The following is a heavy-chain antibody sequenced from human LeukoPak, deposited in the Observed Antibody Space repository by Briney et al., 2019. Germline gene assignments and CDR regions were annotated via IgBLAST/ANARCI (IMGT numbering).Heavy chain of an antibody. V-gene: IGHV3-66*01. CDR3: ARDGSIAVAAHYFDY. J-gene: IGHJ4*02. CDR2: IHSGGST. D-gene: IGHD6-19*01. CDR1: GFTFGDYA. Sequence: PGGSLRLSCTPSGFTFGDYAMSWVRQAPGKGLEWVSSIHSGGSTYYADSVKGRFTISRDNSKNTLYLQMSSLRAEDTAVYYCARDGSIAVAAHYFDYWGQGTLVTVSS.